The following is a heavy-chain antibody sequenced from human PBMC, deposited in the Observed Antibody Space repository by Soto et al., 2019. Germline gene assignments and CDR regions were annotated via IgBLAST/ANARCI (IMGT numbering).Heavy chain of an antibody. CDR1: GGTFSSYA. CDR3: ARDGRGPYYYDSSGLSPDAFDI. D-gene: IGHD3-22*01. V-gene: IGHV1-69*13. J-gene: IGHJ3*02. Sequence: GASVKVSCKASGGTFSSYAISWVRQAPGQGLEWMGGIIPIFGTANYAQKFQGRVTITADESTSTAYMELSSLRSEDTAVYYCARDGRGPYYYDSSGLSPDAFDIWGQGTMVTVSS. CDR2: IIPIFGTA.